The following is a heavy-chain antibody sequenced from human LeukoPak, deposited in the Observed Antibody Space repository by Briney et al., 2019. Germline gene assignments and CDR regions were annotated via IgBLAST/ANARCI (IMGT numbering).Heavy chain of an antibody. CDR3: ARDGLWVGDLGPSYFDY. J-gene: IGHJ4*02. Sequence: ASVKVSCKAPGYTFTDYYIHWVRQAPGQWLEWMAIINPIGGSTSYAQKFQGRVTMTSDTSTSTVYMPLYSLRSEDTAVYYCARDGLWVGDLGPSYFDYWGQGTLVTVSS. CDR2: INPIGGST. D-gene: IGHD3-10*01. V-gene: IGHV1-46*01. CDR1: GYTFTDYY.